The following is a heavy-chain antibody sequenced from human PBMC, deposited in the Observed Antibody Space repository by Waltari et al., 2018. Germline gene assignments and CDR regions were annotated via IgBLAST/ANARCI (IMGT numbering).Heavy chain of an antibody. D-gene: IGHD2-15*01. CDR3: ATDWGYCSDDSCYVGERGDY. Sequence: VQLIQSGAEVKKPGASVRLSCKVSGYSLTELSIHWVRQPPGKGLEWMGGLYPERRHTTSGPRFKGRFTMTEDTSTDTAYMELRSLTSDDTAVFYCATDWGYCSDDSCYVGERGDYWGQGTLVTVSS. CDR2: LYPERRHT. V-gene: IGHV1-24*01. CDR1: GYSLTELS. J-gene: IGHJ4*02.